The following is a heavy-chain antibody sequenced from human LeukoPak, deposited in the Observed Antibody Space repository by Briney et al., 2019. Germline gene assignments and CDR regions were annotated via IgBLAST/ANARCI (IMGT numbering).Heavy chain of an antibody. CDR3: ARLIRIAAAGTGGRAFDI. Sequence: ASVTVSCKASGYTFTSYYMHWVRQAPGQGLEWMGIINPSGGSTSYAQKFQGRVTMTRDTSTSTVYMELSSLRSEDTAVYYCARLIRIAAAGTGGRAFDIWGQGTMVTVSS. D-gene: IGHD6-13*01. CDR2: INPSGGST. J-gene: IGHJ3*02. V-gene: IGHV1-46*01. CDR1: GYTFTSYY.